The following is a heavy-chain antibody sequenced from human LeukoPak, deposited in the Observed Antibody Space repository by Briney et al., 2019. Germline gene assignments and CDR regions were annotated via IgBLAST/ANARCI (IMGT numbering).Heavy chain of an antibody. CDR1: GGTFSSYA. D-gene: IGHD6-19*01. Sequence: ASVKVSCKASGGTFSSYAISWVRQAPGQGLEWMGWISAYNGNTNYAQKLQGRVTMTTDTSTSTAYMELRSLRSDDTAVYYCARDSGAIAVAGKFDYYYGMDVWGQGTTVTVSS. V-gene: IGHV1-18*01. CDR2: ISAYNGNT. J-gene: IGHJ6*02. CDR3: ARDSGAIAVAGKFDYYYGMDV.